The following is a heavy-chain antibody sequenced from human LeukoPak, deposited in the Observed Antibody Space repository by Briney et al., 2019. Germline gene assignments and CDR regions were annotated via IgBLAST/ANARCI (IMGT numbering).Heavy chain of an antibody. CDR2: IKQDGSER. D-gene: IGHD5-12*01. CDR3: ARVGYVAAFDI. Sequence: GGSLRLSCAASGFTFSSYWMSWVRQAPGKGLEWVANIKQDGSERYYVDSVKGRFTISRDNAKNSLYLQMNSLRAEDTAVYYCARVGYVAAFDIWGQGTMVTVSS. J-gene: IGHJ3*02. V-gene: IGHV3-7*01. CDR1: GFTFSSYW.